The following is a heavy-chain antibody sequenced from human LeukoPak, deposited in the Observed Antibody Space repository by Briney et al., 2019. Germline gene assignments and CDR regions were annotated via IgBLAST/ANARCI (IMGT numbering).Heavy chain of an antibody. CDR3: ARELQLWYSSSWFDWYFDL. D-gene: IGHD6-13*01. CDR2: IYTSGST. J-gene: IGHJ2*01. Sequence: SETLSLTCTVSGGSISSYYWSWIRQPAGKGLEWIGRIYTSGSTNYDPSLKSRVTMSVDTSKNQSSLKLSSVTAADTAVYYCARELQLWYSSSWFDWYFDLWGRGTLVTVSS. CDR1: GGSISSYY. V-gene: IGHV4-4*07.